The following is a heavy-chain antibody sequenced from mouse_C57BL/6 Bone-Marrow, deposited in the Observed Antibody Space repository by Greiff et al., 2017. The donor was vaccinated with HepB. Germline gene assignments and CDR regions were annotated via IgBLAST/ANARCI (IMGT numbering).Heavy chain of an antibody. Sequence: EVKVIESGGGLVQPGGSLKLSCAASGFTFSDYYMYWVRQTPEKRLEWVAYISNGGGSTYYPDTVKGRFTISRDNAKNTLYLQMSRLKSEDTAMYYCARPHYYGPYAMDYWGQGTSVTVSS. CDR2: ISNGGGST. V-gene: IGHV5-12*01. J-gene: IGHJ4*01. CDR3: ARPHYYGPYAMDY. CDR1: GFTFSDYY. D-gene: IGHD1-1*01.